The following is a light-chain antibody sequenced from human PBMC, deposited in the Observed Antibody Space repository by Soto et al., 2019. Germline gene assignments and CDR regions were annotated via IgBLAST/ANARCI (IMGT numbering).Light chain of an antibody. Sequence: EIVLTQSPGTLSLSPGERATLSCRASQSISSSYFGWYQKKPGQAPRLLLYGASNRATGIPDRFSGSGSGTDFTLTISRLEPEDFAVYYCQQYGSSPPLTFGGGTKVDIK. CDR3: QQYGSSPPLT. V-gene: IGKV3-20*01. J-gene: IGKJ4*01. CDR2: GAS. CDR1: QSISSSY.